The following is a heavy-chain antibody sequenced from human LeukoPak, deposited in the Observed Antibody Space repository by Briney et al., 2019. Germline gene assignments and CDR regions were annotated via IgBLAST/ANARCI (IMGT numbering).Heavy chain of an antibody. CDR3: AKPPGAAAGTDWVFDY. CDR1: GFTFSSYA. V-gene: IGHV3-23*01. Sequence: GGSLRLSWAASGFTFSSYAMSWVRQAPGKGLEWVSVISGSGGSTYYAASRTGPFTTSTDTSKNTLYLKMNSLRAEDTAVYYSAKPPGAAAGTDWVFDYWGQGTLVTVSS. CDR2: ISGSGGST. J-gene: IGHJ4*02. D-gene: IGHD6-13*01.